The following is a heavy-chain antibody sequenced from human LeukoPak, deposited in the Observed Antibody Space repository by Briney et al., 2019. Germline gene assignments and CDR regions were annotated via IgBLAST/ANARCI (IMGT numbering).Heavy chain of an antibody. D-gene: IGHD2-15*01. J-gene: IGHJ4*02. CDR2: INHSGST. V-gene: IGHV4-34*01. CDR3: ARAVGYCSGGSCSLDY. Sequence: SETLSLTCAVSGDSISSGAYSWSWIRQPPGKGLEWIGEINHSGSTNYNPSLKSRVTISVDTSKNQFSLKLSSVTAADTAVYYCARAVGYCSGGSCSLDYWGQGTLVTVSS. CDR1: GDSISSGAYS.